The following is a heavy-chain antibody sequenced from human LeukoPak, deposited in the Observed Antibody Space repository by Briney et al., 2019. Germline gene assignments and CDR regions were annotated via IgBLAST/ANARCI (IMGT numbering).Heavy chain of an antibody. CDR2: IYYSGST. V-gene: IGHV4-59*01. Sequence: SETPSLTCTVSGGSISSYYWSWIRQPPGKGLEWIGYIYYSGSTNYNPSLKSRVTISVDTSKNQFSLKLSSVTAADTAVYYCARTNLWFGEFVASSFDYWGHGTLVTVSS. CDR1: GGSISSYY. J-gene: IGHJ4*01. D-gene: IGHD3-10*01. CDR3: ARTNLWFGEFVASSFDY.